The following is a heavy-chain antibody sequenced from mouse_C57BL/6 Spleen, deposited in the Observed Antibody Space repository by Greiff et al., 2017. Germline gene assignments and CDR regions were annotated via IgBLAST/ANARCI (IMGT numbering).Heavy chain of an antibody. Sequence: EVHLVESGGGLVKPGGSLKLSCAASGFTFSDYGMHWVRQAPEKGLEWVAYISSGSSTIYYADTVKGRFTISRDNAKNTLFLQMTSLRSEDTAMYYCARELLRYLAWFAYWGQGTLVTVSA. J-gene: IGHJ3*01. CDR1: GFTFSDYG. CDR2: ISSGSSTI. CDR3: ARELLRYLAWFAY. D-gene: IGHD1-1*01. V-gene: IGHV5-17*01.